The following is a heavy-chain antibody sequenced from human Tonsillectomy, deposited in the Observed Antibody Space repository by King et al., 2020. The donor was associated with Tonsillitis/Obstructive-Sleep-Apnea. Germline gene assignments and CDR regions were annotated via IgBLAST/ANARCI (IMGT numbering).Heavy chain of an antibody. CDR3: AHPQGHPEYFDY. CDR2: IYWDDDK. D-gene: IGHD1-14*01. Sequence: QVTLKESGPTLVKPTQTLTLTCTFSGFSLSISGVGVGWIRQPPGKALEWLALIYWDDDKRYSPSLKSRLTITKDTSKNQVVLTMTNMDPVDTATYYCAHPQGHPEYFDYWGQGTLVTVSS. J-gene: IGHJ4*02. V-gene: IGHV2-5*02. CDR1: GFSLSISGVG.